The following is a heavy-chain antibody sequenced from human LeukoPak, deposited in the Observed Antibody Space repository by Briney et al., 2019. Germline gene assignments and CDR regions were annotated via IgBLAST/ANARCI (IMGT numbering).Heavy chain of an antibody. V-gene: IGHV4-59*08. CDR1: GGSISSDY. J-gene: IGHJ5*02. CDR3: ARAFWSGYSAWNWFDP. Sequence: PSETLSLTCTVSGGSISSDYWSWIRQPPGKGLEWIGYIYYSGSTKYNPSLKSRVTISVDTSKNQFSLKLSSVTAADTAVYYCARAFWSGYSAWNWFDPWGQGTLVTVSS. CDR2: IYYSGST. D-gene: IGHD3-3*01.